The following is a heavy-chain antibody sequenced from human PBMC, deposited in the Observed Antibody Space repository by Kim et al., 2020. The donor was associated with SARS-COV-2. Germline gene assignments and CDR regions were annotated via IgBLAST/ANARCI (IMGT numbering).Heavy chain of an antibody. CDR2: IYYSGST. D-gene: IGHD3-3*01. CDR1: GGSISSYY. Sequence: SETLSLTCTVSGGSISSYYWSWIRQPPGKGLEWIGYIYYSGSTNYNPSLKSRVTISVDTSKNQFSLKLSSVTAADTAVYYCARHGRTGITIFRVVITYYYMDVWGKGITVTVSS. CDR3: ARHGRTGITIFRVVITYYYMDV. V-gene: IGHV4-59*08. J-gene: IGHJ6*03.